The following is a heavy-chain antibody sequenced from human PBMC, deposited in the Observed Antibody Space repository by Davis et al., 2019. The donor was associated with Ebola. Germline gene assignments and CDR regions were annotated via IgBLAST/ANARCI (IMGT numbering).Heavy chain of an antibody. V-gene: IGHV1-69*13. J-gene: IGHJ4*02. CDR3: ARDDLDRTTAFDY. Sequence: AASVKVSCKASGGTFSSYAISWVRQAPGQGLEWMGGIIPIFGTANYAQKFQGRVTITADESTNTAYMELSSLRSEDTAVYYCARDDLDRTTAFDYWGQGTLVTVSS. CDR2: IIPIFGTA. CDR1: GGTFSSYA. D-gene: IGHD4-17*01.